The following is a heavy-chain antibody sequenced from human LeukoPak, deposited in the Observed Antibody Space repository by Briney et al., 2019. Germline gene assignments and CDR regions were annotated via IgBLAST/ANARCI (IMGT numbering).Heavy chain of an antibody. CDR1: GFTFSSYS. V-gene: IGHV3-48*01. CDR2: I. Sequence: GGSLRLSCAASGFTFSSYSMNWVRQAPGKELEWVSHIKGRFTISRDNAKNSLYLQMNSLRAEDTAVYYCARAGFTFSDYFGSFFDYWGQGTLVTVSS. D-gene: IGHD3-10*01. CDR3: ARAGFTFSDYFGSFFDY. J-gene: IGHJ4*02.